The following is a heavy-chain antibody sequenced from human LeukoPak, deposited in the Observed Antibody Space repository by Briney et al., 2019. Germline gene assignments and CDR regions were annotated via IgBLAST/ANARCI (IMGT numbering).Heavy chain of an antibody. J-gene: IGHJ5*02. CDR3: ARDAYTTTSNWLDP. D-gene: IGHD4-17*01. CDR1: GFTLNKYW. CDR2: ITGDGSDI. V-gene: IGHV3-74*01. Sequence: GGSLRLSCEASGFTLNKYWMHWVRQAPGKGLVWVSRITGDGSDIAYADSVKGRLTVSRDDAKNILFLQMTSLRVEDTAIYYCARDAYTTTSNWLDPWGQGTLVTVSS.